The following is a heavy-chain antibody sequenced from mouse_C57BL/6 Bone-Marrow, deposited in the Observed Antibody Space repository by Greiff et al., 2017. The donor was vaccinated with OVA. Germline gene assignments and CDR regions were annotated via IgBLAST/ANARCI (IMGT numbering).Heavy chain of an antibody. CDR2: IYWDDDK. D-gene: IGHD1-1*01. CDR3: ARSAYYYGSSCPFFYYAMDY. Sequence: QVTLKVSGPGILQSSQTLSLTCSFSGFSLSTSGMGVSWIRQPSGKGLEWLAHIYWDDDKRYNPSLKSRLTISKDTSRNQVFLKITSVDTADTATYYCARSAYYYGSSCPFFYYAMDYWGQGTSVTVSS. J-gene: IGHJ4*01. V-gene: IGHV8-12*01. CDR1: GFSLSTSGMG.